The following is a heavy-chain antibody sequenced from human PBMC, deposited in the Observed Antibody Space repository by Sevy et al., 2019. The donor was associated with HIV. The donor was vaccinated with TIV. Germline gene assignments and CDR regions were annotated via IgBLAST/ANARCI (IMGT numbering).Heavy chain of an antibody. V-gene: IGHV3-21*01. D-gene: IGHD3-3*01. Sequence: GGSLRLSCAASGFTFSSYSMNWVRQAPGKGLEWVSSISSSSSYIYYADSVKGRFTISRDNAKNSLYLQMNSLRAEDTAVYYWARDYQESHDFWSGHYFSYGMDVWGQGTTVTVSS. CDR2: ISSSSSYI. J-gene: IGHJ6*02. CDR3: ARDYQESHDFWSGHYFSYGMDV. CDR1: GFTFSSYS.